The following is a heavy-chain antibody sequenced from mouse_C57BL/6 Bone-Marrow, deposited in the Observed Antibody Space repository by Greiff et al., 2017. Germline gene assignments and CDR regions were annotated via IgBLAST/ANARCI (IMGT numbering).Heavy chain of an antibody. Sequence: VQLQQPGAELVRPGTSVKLSCKASGYTFTSYWMHWVKQRPGQGLEWIGVIAPSDSYTNYNQKFKGKATLTVDTSSSTAYMQLSSLTSEDSAVYYCARAGFAYWGQGTLVTVSA. CDR3: ARAGFAY. V-gene: IGHV1-59*01. CDR2: IAPSDSYT. CDR1: GYTFTSYW. J-gene: IGHJ3*01.